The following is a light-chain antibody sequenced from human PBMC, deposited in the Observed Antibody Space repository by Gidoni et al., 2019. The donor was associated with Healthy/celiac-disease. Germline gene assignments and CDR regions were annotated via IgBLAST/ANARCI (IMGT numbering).Light chain of an antibody. V-gene: IGKV1-5*01. Sequence: DLHITQSPSTLSASVGDRVTITCRDSQSISSWLAWYQQKPGKAPKLLIYDASSLESGVPSRFSGSGSGTEFTLTISSLQPDDFATYYCQQYNSYPGTFGQGTKVEIK. J-gene: IGKJ1*01. CDR3: QQYNSYPGT. CDR2: DAS. CDR1: QSISSW.